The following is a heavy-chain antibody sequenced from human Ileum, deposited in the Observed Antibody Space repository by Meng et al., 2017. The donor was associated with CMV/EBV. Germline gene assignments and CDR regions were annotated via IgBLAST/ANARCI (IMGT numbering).Heavy chain of an antibody. D-gene: IGHD2-2*01. Sequence: QVQLQQSGPGLVKPSQTLSLTCAISGDSVSSKSVTWNWIRQSPSRGLEWLGRTYYRSKWYNDYAVSVKSRITINPDTSRNHFFLQLSSVSPEDTAVYYCARNIFEDQMLPFDYWGQGTLVTVSS. CDR3: ARNIFEDQMLPFDY. CDR1: GDSVSSKSVT. V-gene: IGHV6-1*01. J-gene: IGHJ4*02. CDR2: TYYRSKWYN.